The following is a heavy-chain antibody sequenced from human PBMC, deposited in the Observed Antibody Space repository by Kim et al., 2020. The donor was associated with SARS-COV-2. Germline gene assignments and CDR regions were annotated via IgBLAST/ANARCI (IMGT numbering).Heavy chain of an antibody. CDR1: GFTFSSYA. Sequence: GGSLRLSCAASGFTFSSYAMHWVRQAPGKGLEWVAVISYDGSNKYYADSVKGRFTISRDNSKNTLYLQMNSLRAEDTAVYYCARTTWIQLWLGEFDYWGQGTLVTVSS. J-gene: IGHJ4*02. V-gene: IGHV3-30*04. CDR3: ARTTWIQLWLGEFDY. D-gene: IGHD5-18*01. CDR2: ISYDGSNK.